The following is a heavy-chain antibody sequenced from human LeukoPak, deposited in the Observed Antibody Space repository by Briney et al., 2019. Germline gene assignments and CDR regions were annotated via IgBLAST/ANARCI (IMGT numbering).Heavy chain of an antibody. V-gene: IGHV3-30*04. D-gene: IGHD3-3*01. Sequence: GGSLRLSCAASGFTFSNYAMHWVRQAPGKGLEWVALMSYDGKAKPYTDSVKGRFTISRDNSRNTLDLQMNSLRVEDTGVYYCARGDSVNYYYCMAVWGQGTTVTVSS. CDR2: MSYDGKAK. CDR1: GFTFSNYA. J-gene: IGHJ6*02. CDR3: ARGDSVNYYYCMAV.